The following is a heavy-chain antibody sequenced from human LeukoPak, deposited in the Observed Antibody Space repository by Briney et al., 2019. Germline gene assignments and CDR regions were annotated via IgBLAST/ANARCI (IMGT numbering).Heavy chain of an antibody. Sequence: GGSLRLSCAASGFSFSTHWMHWVRQAPGKGLVWVSRIHSDGSVTNYADSVKGRFTISRDNSKNTLYLQMNSLRAEDTAVYYCARGAYCSGGRCPGAFDIWGQGTMVTVSS. CDR1: GFSFSTHW. CDR2: IHSDGSVT. J-gene: IGHJ3*02. D-gene: IGHD2-15*01. CDR3: ARGAYCSGGRCPGAFDI. V-gene: IGHV3-74*01.